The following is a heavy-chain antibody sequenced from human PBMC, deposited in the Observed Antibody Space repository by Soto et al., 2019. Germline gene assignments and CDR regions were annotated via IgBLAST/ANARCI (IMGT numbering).Heavy chain of an antibody. Sequence: QVQLVQSGAEVRKPGASVKVSCKASGYPYTNSYMHWVRQAPGQGLEWMGWIHPNTVGTDYAQKFQGRVTMPRDTSVSTVYMELNRLTSDDTAIYFCASDFRTRGWFRQAGNFAMDVWGQGTTVTVS. CDR1: GYPYTNSY. D-gene: IGHD6-19*01. J-gene: IGHJ6*02. CDR3: ASDFRTRGWFRQAGNFAMDV. CDR2: IHPNTVGT. V-gene: IGHV1-2*02.